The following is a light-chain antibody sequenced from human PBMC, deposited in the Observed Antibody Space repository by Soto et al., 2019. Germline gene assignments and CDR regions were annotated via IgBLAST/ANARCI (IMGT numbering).Light chain of an antibody. CDR2: SHN. V-gene: IGLV1-47*02. J-gene: IGLJ2*01. CDR1: SSNIGRNY. CDR3: ATWDDDVSGVV. Sequence: QSVLPQTPSVSGTPGQTVTISCSGSSSNIGRNYVYWYQQLPGAAPKLLMYSHNIRPSGVPDRFSASTSGTSASLVISGLRSEDEADYHCATWDDDVSGVVFSGGTKLTVL.